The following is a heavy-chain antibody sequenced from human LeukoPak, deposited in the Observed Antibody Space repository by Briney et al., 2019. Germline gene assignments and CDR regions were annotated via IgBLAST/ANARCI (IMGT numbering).Heavy chain of an antibody. CDR3: ASVYQYGMDV. V-gene: IGHV1-46*01. J-gene: IGHJ6*01. Sequence: SVKLSCKASGYTFTRYYMHWVRQAPGQGREWMGIVNPSSISARHAQKFQGRVTMTSDTSTSTVSMELSGLRSDGTAVYYCASVYQYGMDVWGGATTVSVSS. CDR1: GYTFTRYY. CDR2: VNPSSISA.